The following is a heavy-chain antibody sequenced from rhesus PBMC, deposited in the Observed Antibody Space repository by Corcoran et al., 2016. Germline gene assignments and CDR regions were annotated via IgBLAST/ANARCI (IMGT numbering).Heavy chain of an antibody. Sequence: QVQLQESGPGLVKPSETLSLTCAVSGGSISRSHWCSWIRQPPGKGLEEIGYISGSSIRTDYNPSRKGRFTSSTETSKNQLSRKVSSVTAADTAVYYGASDSGWSQYYFDYWGQGVLVTVSS. CDR2: ISGSSIRT. D-gene: IGHD6S26*01. CDR3: ASDSGWSQYYFDY. CDR1: GGSISRSHW. V-gene: IGHV4-65*01. J-gene: IGHJ4*01.